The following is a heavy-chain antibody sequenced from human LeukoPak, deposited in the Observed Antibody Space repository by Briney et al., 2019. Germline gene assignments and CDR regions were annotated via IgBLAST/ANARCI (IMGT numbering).Heavy chain of an antibody. Sequence: GGSLRLSCAASGFTFSSYWMSWVRQAPGKGLEWVANIKQDGSEKYYVDSVRGRFTISRDNAKNSLYLQMNSLRAEDTAVYCCARRSITMIVVVTTSYDYWGQGTLVTVSS. V-gene: IGHV3-7*01. CDR1: GFTFSSYW. CDR2: IKQDGSEK. CDR3: ARRSITMIVVVTTSYDY. D-gene: IGHD3-22*01. J-gene: IGHJ4*02.